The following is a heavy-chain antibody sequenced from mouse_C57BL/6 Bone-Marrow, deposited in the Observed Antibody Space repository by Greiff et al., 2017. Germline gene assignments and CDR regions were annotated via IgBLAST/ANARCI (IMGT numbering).Heavy chain of an antibody. J-gene: IGHJ1*03. Sequence: QVQLKQPGAELVRPGSSVKLSCKASGYTFTSYWMDWVKQRPGQGLEWIGNIYPSDSETHYNQKFKDKATLTVDKSSSTAYMQLSSLTSEDSAVYYCARNCWYFDVWGTGTTVTVSS. CDR1: GYTFTSYW. V-gene: IGHV1-61*01. D-gene: IGHD4-1*01. CDR3: ARNCWYFDV. CDR2: IYPSDSET.